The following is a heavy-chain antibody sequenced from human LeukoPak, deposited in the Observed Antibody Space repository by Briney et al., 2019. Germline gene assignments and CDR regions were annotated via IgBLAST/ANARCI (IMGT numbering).Heavy chain of an antibody. J-gene: IGHJ6*03. CDR3: ARDSPIYMDV. D-gene: IGHD3-9*01. CDR1: GFTFSSYS. CDR2: ISSSSSYI. V-gene: IGHV3-21*01. Sequence: PGGSLRLSCAASGFTFSSYSMNWVRQAPGKGLEWVSSISSSSSYIYYADSVKGRFTISRDNAKNSPYLQMNSLRAEDTAVYYCARDSPIYMDVWGKGTTVTVSS.